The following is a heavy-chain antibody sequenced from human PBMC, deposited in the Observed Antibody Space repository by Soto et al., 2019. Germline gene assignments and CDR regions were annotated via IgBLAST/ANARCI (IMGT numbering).Heavy chain of an antibody. V-gene: IGHV4-39*01. CDR1: GGSISSSSYY. Sequence: QLQLQESGPGLVKPSETLSLTCTVSGGSISSSSYYWGWIRQPPGKGLEWIGSIYYSGSTYYNPSLKSRVTISVDTSKNQFPLKLSSVTAADTAVYYCASPSVYSSGWDAAFDIWGQGTMVTVSS. D-gene: IGHD6-19*01. CDR2: IYYSGST. CDR3: ASPSVYSSGWDAAFDI. J-gene: IGHJ3*02.